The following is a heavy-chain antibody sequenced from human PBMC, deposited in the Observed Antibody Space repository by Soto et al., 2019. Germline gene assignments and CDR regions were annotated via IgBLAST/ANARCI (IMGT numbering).Heavy chain of an antibody. J-gene: IGHJ4*02. V-gene: IGHV1-69*06. Sequence: QVQLVQSGAEVKKPGSSVKVSCKASGGAFISYAISWVRQAPGQGLEWMGGIIPIFGTPNYAQKFQGRVKITADKATTTAYMELSSLKYEDTAVYYRARDPPRSPVEAGGNGDYRGQGTLVTVSS. CDR2: IIPIFGTP. CDR3: ARDPPRSPVEAGGNGDY. CDR1: GGAFISYA. D-gene: IGHD6-13*01.